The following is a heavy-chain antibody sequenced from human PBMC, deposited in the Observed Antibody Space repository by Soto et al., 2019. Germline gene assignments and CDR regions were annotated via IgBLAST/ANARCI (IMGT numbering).Heavy chain of an antibody. J-gene: IGHJ4*02. Sequence: ASVKVSCKASGYTFTSYGISWVRQAPGQGLEWMGWISAYNGNTNYAQKLQGRVTMTTDTSTSTAYMELRSLRSDDTAVYYCARVAYSSSWLLPFDYWGQGTLVTVSS. V-gene: IGHV1-18*01. CDR3: ARVAYSSSWLLPFDY. CDR1: GYTFTSYG. CDR2: ISAYNGNT. D-gene: IGHD6-13*01.